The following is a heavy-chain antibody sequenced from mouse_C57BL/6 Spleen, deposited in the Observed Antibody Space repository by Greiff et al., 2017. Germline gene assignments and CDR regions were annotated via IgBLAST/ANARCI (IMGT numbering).Heavy chain of an antibody. Sequence: QVQLQQPGAELVKPGASVKMSCKASGYTFTSYWITWVKQRPGQGLEWIGDIYPGSGSTNYNEKFKSKATLTVDTSSSTAYMQLSSLTSEDSAVYYCARLRTLYYYGSSNYYAMDYWGQGTSVTVSS. CDR3: ARLRTLYYYGSSNYYAMDY. D-gene: IGHD1-1*01. V-gene: IGHV1-55*01. J-gene: IGHJ4*01. CDR1: GYTFTSYW. CDR2: IYPGSGST.